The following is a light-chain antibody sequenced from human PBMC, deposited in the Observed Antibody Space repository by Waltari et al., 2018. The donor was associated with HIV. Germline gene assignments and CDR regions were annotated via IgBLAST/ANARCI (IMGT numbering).Light chain of an antibody. J-gene: IGKJ4*01. Sequence: DIQMTQSPSSLSATVGDRVTITCRASQDISNYFAWYQQKPGKVPKVLIYGASSLQLGVPSRFSGSGSGTDFTLTISSLQPEDVATYYCQKYNSAPLTFGGGTKVEIK. V-gene: IGKV1-27*01. CDR1: QDISNY. CDR3: QKYNSAPLT. CDR2: GAS.